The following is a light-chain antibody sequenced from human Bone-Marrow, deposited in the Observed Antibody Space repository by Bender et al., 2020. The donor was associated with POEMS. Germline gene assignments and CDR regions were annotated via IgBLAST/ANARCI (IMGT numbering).Light chain of an antibody. J-gene: IGLJ1*01. Sequence: QSALTQPPSASGSPGQSVTISCTGSSSDIGGYNYVSWYQQYPDTAPRLLIYDVTVRPSGVPSRFSGSKSGNTASLTISGVQAEDEADYYCISYTSSGTLYIFGTGTKVTVL. CDR2: DVT. CDR1: SSDIGGYNY. V-gene: IGLV2-14*03. CDR3: ISYTSSGTLYI.